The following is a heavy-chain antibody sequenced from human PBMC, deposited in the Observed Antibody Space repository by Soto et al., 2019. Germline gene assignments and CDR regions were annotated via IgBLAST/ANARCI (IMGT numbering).Heavy chain of an antibody. D-gene: IGHD2-2*01. CDR1: GYSFTSYW. J-gene: IGHJ6*03. V-gene: IGHV5-51*01. Sequence: GESLKISCKGSGYSFTSYWIGWVRQMPGKGLEWMGIIYPGDSDTRYSPSFQGQVTISADKSISTAYLQWSSLKASDTAMYYCARHGVIQDIVVVPAAKYYYMDVWGKGTTVTVSS. CDR2: IYPGDSDT. CDR3: ARHGVIQDIVVVPAAKYYYMDV.